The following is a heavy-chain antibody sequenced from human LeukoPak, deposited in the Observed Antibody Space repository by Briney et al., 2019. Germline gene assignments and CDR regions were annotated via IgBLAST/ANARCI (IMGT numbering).Heavy chain of an antibody. CDR3: ARWTSGWYYFDF. V-gene: IGHV4-34*01. Sequence: SETLSLNCGVYGGSLSGYDWSWIRQSPGKGLEWIGAVNPSGGTTYNPSLKSRATISVDTSKSQFSLRLSSVTAADTAVYYCARWTSGWYYFDFWGQGSLVTVSS. CDR1: GGSLSGYD. J-gene: IGHJ4*02. CDR2: VNPSGGT. D-gene: IGHD6-19*01.